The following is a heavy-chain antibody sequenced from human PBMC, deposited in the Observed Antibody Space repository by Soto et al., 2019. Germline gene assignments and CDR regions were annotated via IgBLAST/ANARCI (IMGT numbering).Heavy chain of an antibody. J-gene: IGHJ6*02. CDR2: IGTAGDT. CDR1: GFTFSSYD. V-gene: IGHV3-13*01. Sequence: EVQLVESGGGLVQPGGSLRLSCAASGFTFSSYDMHWVRQATGKGLEWVSAIGTAGDTYYPGSVKGRFTISRENAKNSLYLQMNSLRAGDTAVYYCARVDYYYGMDVWGQGTTVTVSS. CDR3: ARVDYYYGMDV.